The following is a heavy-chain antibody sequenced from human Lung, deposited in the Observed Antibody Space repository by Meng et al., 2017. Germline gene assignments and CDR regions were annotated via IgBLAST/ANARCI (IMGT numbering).Heavy chain of an antibody. J-gene: IGHJ4*02. CDR2: ISSSSSYI. CDR1: GFTFSSYS. V-gene: IGHV3-21*02. D-gene: IGHD3-10*01. Sequence: EVQLVEPGGGLVKLGGSLRLSCAASGFTFSSYSMNWFRQAPGKGLEWVSSISSSSSYIYYADSVKGRFTISRDNAKNSLYLQMNSLRAEDTAVYYCARLPLLWFGESHDFDYWGQGTLVTVSS. CDR3: ARLPLLWFGESHDFDY.